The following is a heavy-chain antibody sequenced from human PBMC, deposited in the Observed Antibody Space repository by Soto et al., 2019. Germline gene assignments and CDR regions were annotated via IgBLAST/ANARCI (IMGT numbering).Heavy chain of an antibody. Sequence: ASGKVSCKASVYTFPSYGISWVRQAPGQGLEWMGWISAYNGNTNYAQKLQGRVTMTTDTSTSTAYMELRSLRSDDTAVYYCARDPPVTGSSSTGFDPWGQGTLVTVSS. V-gene: IGHV1-18*01. J-gene: IGHJ5*02. CDR3: ARDPPVTGSSSTGFDP. CDR1: VYTFPSYG. CDR2: ISAYNGNT. D-gene: IGHD6-6*01.